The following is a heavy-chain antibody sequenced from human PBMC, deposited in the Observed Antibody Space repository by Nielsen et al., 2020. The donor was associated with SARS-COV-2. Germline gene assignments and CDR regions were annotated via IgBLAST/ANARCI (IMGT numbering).Heavy chain of an antibody. CDR2: INPNSGGT. CDR1: GYTFTGYY. CDR3: ATVIGSNVLRYFDWAY. V-gene: IGHV1-2*04. J-gene: IGHJ4*02. Sequence: ASVKVSCKASGYTFTGYYMHWVRQAPGQGLEWMGWINPNSGGTNYAQKFQGWVTMTRDTSISTAYMELSSLRSEDTAVYYCATVIGSNVLRYFDWAYWGQGTLVTVSS. D-gene: IGHD3-9*01.